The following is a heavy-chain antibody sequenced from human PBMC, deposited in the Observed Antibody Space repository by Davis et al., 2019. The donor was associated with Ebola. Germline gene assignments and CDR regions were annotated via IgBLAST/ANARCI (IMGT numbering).Heavy chain of an antibody. D-gene: IGHD3-22*01. CDR3: ASDSSGYYFGGAFDI. CDR2: IYYSGST. Sequence: WIRQPPGKGLEWIGYIYYSGSTYYNPSLKSRVTISVDTSKNQFSLKLSSVTAADTAVYYCASDSSGYYFGGAFDIWGQGTMVTVSS. V-gene: IGHV4-30-4*01. J-gene: IGHJ3*02.